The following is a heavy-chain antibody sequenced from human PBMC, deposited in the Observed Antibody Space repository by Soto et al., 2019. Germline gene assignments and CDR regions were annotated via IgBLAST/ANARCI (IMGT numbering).Heavy chain of an antibody. J-gene: IGHJ6*02. CDR3: ASGLSGRADV. Sequence: GGSLRLSCAASGFTFSSYWMHWVRQAPGKGLVWVSRMNEDGGITDYADSVKGRFTISRDNAKNTLYLQMNSLRVEDTAVYYCASGLSGRADVWGQGTTVTVSS. CDR1: GFTFSSYW. V-gene: IGHV3-74*01. CDR2: MNEDGGIT. D-gene: IGHD3-10*01.